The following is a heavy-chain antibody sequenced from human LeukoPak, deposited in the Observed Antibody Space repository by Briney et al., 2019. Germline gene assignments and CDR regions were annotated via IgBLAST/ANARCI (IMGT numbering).Heavy chain of an antibody. CDR3: AKGHSSGYYSPMYTYFDY. CDR2: IYYSGST. CDR1: GGSISSYY. J-gene: IGHJ4*02. V-gene: IGHV4-59*01. D-gene: IGHD3-22*01. Sequence: SETLSLTCTVSGGSISSYYWSWIRQPPGKGLEWIGYIYYSGSTNYNPSLKSRVTISVDTSKNQFSLKLSSVTAADTAVYYCAKGHSSGYYSPMYTYFDYWGQGTLVTVSS.